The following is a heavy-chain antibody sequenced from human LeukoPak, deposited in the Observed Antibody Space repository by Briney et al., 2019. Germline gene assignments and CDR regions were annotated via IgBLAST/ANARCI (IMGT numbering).Heavy chain of an antibody. CDR1: GFNFSSYW. D-gene: IGHD5-24*01. V-gene: IGHV3-7*04. Sequence: PGGSLRLSCAASGFNFSSYWMSWVRQAPGKGLEWMANIKQDGNKKYYVDSVKGRFTISRDNAKNTLYLQMNSLRAEDTAVYYCAKEMATISAPFDYWGQGTPVTVSS. CDR3: AKEMATISAPFDY. J-gene: IGHJ4*02. CDR2: IKQDGNKK.